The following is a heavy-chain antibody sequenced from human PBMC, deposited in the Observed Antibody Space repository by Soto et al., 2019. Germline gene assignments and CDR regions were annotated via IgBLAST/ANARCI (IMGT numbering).Heavy chain of an antibody. CDR3: AKLLDRLGGVTVVAY. CDR1: GFPFSSYG. J-gene: IGHJ4*02. CDR2: ISDDGSKE. D-gene: IGHD3-10*01. Sequence: QVRLVESGGGVVQPGRSVMLSCRVSGFPFSSYGFHWVRQAPGKGLEWVALISDDGSKEYYSGSVKSRFTVSRDNSKNSLYLQRNSPRREDTAVYYCAKLLDRLGGVTVVAYWGRGTLVTVSS. V-gene: IGHV3-30*18.